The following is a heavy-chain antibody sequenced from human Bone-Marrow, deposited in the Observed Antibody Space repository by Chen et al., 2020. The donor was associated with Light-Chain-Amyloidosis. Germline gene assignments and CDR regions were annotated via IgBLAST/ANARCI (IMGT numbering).Heavy chain of an antibody. D-gene: IGHD3-16*01. J-gene: IGHJ4*02. V-gene: IGHV3-30*03. Sequence: QVQLVESGGGVLQPGTSLRLSCVASGFAFSSYGMHWVRQAPGKGLEWVAISPAYAETKNYGDSVKGRFTISRDNSKNTVYLQMSSLRPEDTAGYYCVRVGADDYTWGTPYFDYWGQGTLVTVSS. CDR1: GFAFSSYG. CDR2: SPAYAETK. CDR3: VRVGADDYTWGTPYFDY.